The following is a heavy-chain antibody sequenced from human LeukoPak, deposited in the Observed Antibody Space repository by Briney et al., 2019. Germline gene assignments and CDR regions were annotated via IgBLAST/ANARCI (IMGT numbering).Heavy chain of an antibody. D-gene: IGHD3-22*01. CDR3: ARWRGEYYYDSRGYRGAIDY. CDR1: GFIFSSYA. CDR2: ISNDGNKK. V-gene: IGHV3-30*19. J-gene: IGHJ4*02. Sequence: GRCLRLSCAASGFIFSSYAMQWVRQTPAKGLEWVAVISNDGNKKFYTDSVKGRFIISRDNSKNTLSLQMSSLRLEDAAVYYCARWRGEYYYDSRGYRGAIDYWGQGTLVTVSS.